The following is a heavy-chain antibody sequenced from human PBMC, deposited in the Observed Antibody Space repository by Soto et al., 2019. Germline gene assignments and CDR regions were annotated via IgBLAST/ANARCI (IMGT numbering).Heavy chain of an antibody. Sequence: QVQLVQSGAEVKKPGASVKVSCKASGYTFISYSMHWVRQAPGQRLEWMGTLNPSGGSTKYSHKFQGRVTMTRDTFTRTVYMEVTSLTSEDTAVYFCARSSTRTKTFDYWGQGTLVTVSS. CDR3: ARSSTRTKTFDY. V-gene: IGHV1-46*01. D-gene: IGHD2-2*01. J-gene: IGHJ4*02. CDR1: GYTFISYS. CDR2: LNPSGGST.